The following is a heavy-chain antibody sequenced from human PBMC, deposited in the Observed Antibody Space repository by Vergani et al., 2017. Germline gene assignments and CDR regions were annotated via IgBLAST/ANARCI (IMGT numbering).Heavy chain of an antibody. CDR2: IYYSGST. Sequence: QVQLQESGPGLVKPSETLSLTCTVSGGSISSYYWSWIRQPPGKGLEWIGYIYYSGSTNYNPSLKSRVTISVDTSKNQFSLKLSSVTAADTAVYYCARADYDFWSGYSHYFDYWGQGTLVTVSS. V-gene: IGHV4-59*12. CDR3: ARADYDFWSGYSHYFDY. CDR1: GGSISSYY. J-gene: IGHJ4*02. D-gene: IGHD3-3*01.